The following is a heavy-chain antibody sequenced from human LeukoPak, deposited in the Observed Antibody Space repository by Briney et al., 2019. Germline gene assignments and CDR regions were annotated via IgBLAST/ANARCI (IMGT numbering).Heavy chain of an antibody. CDR3: ARRLLDY. V-gene: IGHV3-66*02. J-gene: IGHJ4*02. Sequence: GGSLRLSCAASGFSVSTNYMSWVRQAPGKGLEWVSLIYTGDSTYYADSVKGRFTISRDSSKNTVYLQKNSLRAEDTAVYYCARRLLDYWGQGTLVTVSS. CDR2: IYTGDST. CDR1: GFSVSTNY. D-gene: IGHD3-3*01.